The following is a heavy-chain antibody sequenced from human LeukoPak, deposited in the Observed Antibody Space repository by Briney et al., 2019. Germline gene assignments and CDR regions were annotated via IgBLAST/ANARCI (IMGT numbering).Heavy chain of an antibody. CDR3: ARGGYGSGRNRYYYYYMDV. CDR1: GGSFSGYY. CDR2: INHSGST. D-gene: IGHD3-10*01. V-gene: IGHV4-34*01. J-gene: IGHJ6*03. Sequence: SETLSLTCAVYGGSFSGYYWSWIRQPPGKGLEWIGEINHSGSTNYNPSLKSRVTISVDTSKNQFSLKLSSVTAADTAVYYCARGGYGSGRNRYYYYYMDVWGKGTTVTVSS.